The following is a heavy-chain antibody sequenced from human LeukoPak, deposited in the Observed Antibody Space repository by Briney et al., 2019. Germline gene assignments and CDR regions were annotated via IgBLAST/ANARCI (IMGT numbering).Heavy chain of an antibody. J-gene: IGHJ4*02. CDR3: ARDGPYGGHDY. CDR2: VYYSGST. D-gene: IGHD4/OR15-4a*01. V-gene: IGHV4-59*12. Sequence: SETLSLTCTVSGGSISSYYWSWIRQPPGQGLEWIGYVYYSGSTNYNPSLKSRVTISIDTSKNQFSLTLNSVTAADTAVYYCARDGPYGGHDYWGQGTLVTVSS. CDR1: GGSISSYY.